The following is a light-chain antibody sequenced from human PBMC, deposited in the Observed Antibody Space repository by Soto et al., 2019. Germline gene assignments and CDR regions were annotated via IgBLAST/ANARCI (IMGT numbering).Light chain of an antibody. CDR3: QQRTNRLT. Sequence: EIVLTQSPATLSLSPGERATLSCRASQSISNYLAWYQQKPGQAPRLLIYDASSRATGTPARFSGSGSGTDFTLTISSLEPQDFAVYYCQQRTNRLTFGQGTKVEIK. CDR1: QSISNY. J-gene: IGKJ1*01. CDR2: DAS. V-gene: IGKV3-11*01.